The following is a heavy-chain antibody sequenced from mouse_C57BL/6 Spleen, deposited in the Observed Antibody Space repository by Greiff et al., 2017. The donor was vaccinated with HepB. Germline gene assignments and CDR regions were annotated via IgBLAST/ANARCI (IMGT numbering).Heavy chain of an antibody. V-gene: IGHV1-54*01. Sequence: VQGVESGAELVRPGTSVKVSCKASGYAFTNYLIEWVKQRPGQGLEWIGVINPGSGGTNYNEKFKGKATLTADKSSSTAYMQLSSLTSEDSAVYFCARSELDYWGQGTTLTVSS. CDR1: GYAFTNYL. CDR3: ARSELDY. CDR2: INPGSGGT. J-gene: IGHJ2*01. D-gene: IGHD4-1*01.